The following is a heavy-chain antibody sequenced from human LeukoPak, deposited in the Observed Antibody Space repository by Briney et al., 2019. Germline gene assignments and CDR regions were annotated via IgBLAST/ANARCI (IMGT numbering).Heavy chain of an antibody. CDR2: IYTSGST. CDR1: GGSISSGSYD. V-gene: IGHV4-61*09. CDR3: ARKGGYLPH. Sequence: SETLSLTCTVSGGSISSGSYDWYWIRQPAGKGLEWIGHIYTSGSTDYNPSLKSRVTISVATSKNQFSLKLTSVTAADTAVYYCARKGGYLPHWGQGTLVTVSS. J-gene: IGHJ4*02. D-gene: IGHD3-22*01.